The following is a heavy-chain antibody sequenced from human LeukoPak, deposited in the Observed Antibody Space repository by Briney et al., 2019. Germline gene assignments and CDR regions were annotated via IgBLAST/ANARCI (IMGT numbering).Heavy chain of an antibody. J-gene: IGHJ1*01. D-gene: IGHD6-19*01. Sequence: GGSLRLSCAASGFTFDDYAMHWVRQAPGKGLEWVSGISWNSGSIGYADSVKGRFTITRDNAKNSLYLQMNSLRAEDTALYYCARPTYSSGWYEYFQHWGQGTLVTVSS. CDR3: ARPTYSSGWYEYFQH. CDR1: GFTFDDYA. CDR2: ISWNSGSI. V-gene: IGHV3-9*01.